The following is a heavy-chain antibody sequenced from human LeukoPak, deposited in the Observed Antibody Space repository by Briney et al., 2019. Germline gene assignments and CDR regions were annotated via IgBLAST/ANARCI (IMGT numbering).Heavy chain of an antibody. CDR2: ISRSGSSI. D-gene: IGHD2-2*01. CDR1: GFTFSSYS. V-gene: IGHV3-48*01. Sequence: GGSLRLSCAASGFTFSSYSLNWVRQAPGKGLEWVSYISRSGSSIKYADSVKGRSTISRDNAKNSLYLQMNSLRAEDTAVYYCAVSSITYYYMDVWGKGTTVTVSS. J-gene: IGHJ6*03. CDR3: AVSSITYYYMDV.